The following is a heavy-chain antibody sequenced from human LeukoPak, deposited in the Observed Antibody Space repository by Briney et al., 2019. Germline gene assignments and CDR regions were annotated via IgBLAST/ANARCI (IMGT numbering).Heavy chain of an antibody. Sequence: GGSLRLSCATSGFTFSTYWMHWVRQAPGKGLVWVSRINTDGSTTGYADSVRGRFTIPRDNAKNTLYLQMNSLRADDTSVYYCARDSGSGSYSGYWGQGTLVTVSS. CDR2: INTDGSTT. J-gene: IGHJ4*02. V-gene: IGHV3-74*01. CDR3: ARDSGSGSYSGY. CDR1: GFTFSTYW. D-gene: IGHD3-10*01.